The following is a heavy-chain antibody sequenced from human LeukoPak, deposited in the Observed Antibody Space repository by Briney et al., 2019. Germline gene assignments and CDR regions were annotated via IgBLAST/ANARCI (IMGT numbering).Heavy chain of an antibody. CDR2: ISSSSSYI. CDR3: AREAGPYTGFDY. CDR1: GFTFSSYS. D-gene: IGHD3-16*01. V-gene: IGHV3-21*01. J-gene: IGHJ4*02. Sequence: GGSLRPSCAASGFTFSSYSMNWVRQAPGKGLEWVSSISSSSSYIYYADSVKGRFTISRDNAKNSLYLQMNSLRAEDTAVYYCAREAGPYTGFDYWGQGTLVTVSS.